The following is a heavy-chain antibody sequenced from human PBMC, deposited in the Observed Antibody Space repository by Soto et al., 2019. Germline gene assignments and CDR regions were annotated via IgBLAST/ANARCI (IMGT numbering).Heavy chain of an antibody. V-gene: IGHV3-33*01. D-gene: IGHD2-15*01. CDR3: ARDGYCSGGSCYSVPVFDY. CDR1: GFTFSSYG. CDR2: IWYDGSNK. Sequence: QVQLVESGGGVVQPGRSLRLSCAASGFTFSSYGMHWVRQAPGKGLEWVAVIWYDGSNKYYADSVKGRFTISRDNSKNPQYMQMNSLRAEDTAVYYCARDGYCSGGSCYSVPVFDYWGQGTLVTVSS. J-gene: IGHJ4*02.